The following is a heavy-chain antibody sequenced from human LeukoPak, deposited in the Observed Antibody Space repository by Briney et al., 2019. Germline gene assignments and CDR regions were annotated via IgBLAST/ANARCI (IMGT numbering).Heavy chain of an antibody. Sequence: GGSLRLSCAASGFTISNAWMSWLRQAPGEVLELGGRIKSKTDGGTTDYSAPVKGRFTISRDDSKNTLYLQMNSLKTEDTAVYYCTTYVAGTNYWGQGTLVTVSS. CDR1: GFTISNAW. CDR2: IKSKTDGGTT. D-gene: IGHD1-1*01. J-gene: IGHJ4*02. CDR3: TTYVAGTNY. V-gene: IGHV3-15*01.